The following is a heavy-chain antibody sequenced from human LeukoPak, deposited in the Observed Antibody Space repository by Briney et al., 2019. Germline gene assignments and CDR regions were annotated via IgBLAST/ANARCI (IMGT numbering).Heavy chain of an antibody. CDR3: AREAFGVGLDY. V-gene: IGHV4-59*01. D-gene: IGHD2-8*01. CDR2: IYYSGST. Sequence: SETLSLTCAVSGGSISGYYWSWIRQPPGKGLEWIGYIYYSGSTNYNPSLKSRVTISVDTSKNQFSLKLSSVTAADTAVYYCAREAFGVGLDYWGQGTLVTVSS. J-gene: IGHJ4*02. CDR1: GGSISGYY.